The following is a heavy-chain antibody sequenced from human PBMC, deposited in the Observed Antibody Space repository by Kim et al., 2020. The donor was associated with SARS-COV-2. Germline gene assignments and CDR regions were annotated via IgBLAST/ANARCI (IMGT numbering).Heavy chain of an antibody. Sequence: KQDGSEKSYVDSGKGRFTISRDNAKNSLYLQMNSLRAEDTAGYYCASLDYWGQGTLVTVSS. V-gene: IGHV3-7*01. CDR2: KQDGSEK. J-gene: IGHJ4*02. CDR3: ASLDY.